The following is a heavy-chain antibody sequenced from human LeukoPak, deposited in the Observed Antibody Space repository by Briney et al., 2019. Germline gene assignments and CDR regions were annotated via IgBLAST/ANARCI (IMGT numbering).Heavy chain of an antibody. D-gene: IGHD2-2*01. J-gene: IGHJ6*02. V-gene: IGHV4-61*02. CDR3: ARDKHCSSTSRYRNYYYGMDV. CDR2: IYTSGST. Sequence: SETLSLTCTVSGGSISSGSYYWSWIRQPAGKGLEWIGRIYTSGSTNYNPSLKSRVTMSVDTSKNQFSLKLSSVTAADTAVYYCARDKHCSSTSRYRNYYYGMDVWGQGTTVTVSS. CDR1: GGSISSGSYY.